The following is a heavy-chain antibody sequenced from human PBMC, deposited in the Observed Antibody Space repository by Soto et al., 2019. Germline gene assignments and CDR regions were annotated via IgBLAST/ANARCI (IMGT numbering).Heavy chain of an antibody. CDR1: GFTFTSSA. V-gene: IGHV1-58*01. Sequence: SVKVSCKASGFTFTSSAVQWVRHARGQRLEWIGWIVVSSGNTNYAQKFQERVTITRDMSTSTAYMELSSLRSEDTAVYYCAADGDCSSTSRYTPSDYWGQGTLVTVSS. CDR2: IVVSSGNT. D-gene: IGHD2-2*02. J-gene: IGHJ4*02. CDR3: AADGDCSSTSRYTPSDY.